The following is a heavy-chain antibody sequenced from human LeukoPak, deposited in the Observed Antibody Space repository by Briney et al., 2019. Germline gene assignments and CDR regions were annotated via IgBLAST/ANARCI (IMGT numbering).Heavy chain of an antibody. V-gene: IGHV3-9*01. CDR1: GFTFDDYA. CDR2: ISWNSGSI. J-gene: IGHJ3*02. CDR3: AKGYCSGGSCYSGAFDI. D-gene: IGHD2-15*01. Sequence: GGSLRLSCAASGFTFDDYAMHWVRQAPGKGLEWVSGISWNSGSIGYADSVKGRFTISRDNAKNSLYLQMNSLRAEDTALYYCAKGYCSGGSCYSGAFDIWGQGTMVTVSS.